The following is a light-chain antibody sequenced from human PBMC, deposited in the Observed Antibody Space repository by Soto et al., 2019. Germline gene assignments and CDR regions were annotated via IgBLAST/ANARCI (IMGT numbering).Light chain of an antibody. V-gene: IGKV3-15*01. CDR1: QSVSSN. CDR2: GAS. Sequence: EIVMTQSPATLSVSPGERATLSCRASQSVSSNLAWYQQKPGQAPRLLIYGASTRATGIPARFSGSGSGTELTLTSSSLQAEDVAVYNGQPYNHWAQTFGQGTKVEIK. J-gene: IGKJ1*01. CDR3: QPYNHWAQT.